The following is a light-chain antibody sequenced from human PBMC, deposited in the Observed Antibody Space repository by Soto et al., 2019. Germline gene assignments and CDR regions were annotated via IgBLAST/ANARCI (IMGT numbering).Light chain of an antibody. CDR3: QQYNNWPPWT. CDR1: QSVSSSY. Sequence: EIVLTQSPGTLSLSPGDRATLSCRASQSVSSSYLAWYQQKPGQAPRLLIYGASTRATGIPARFSGSGSGSEFTLTISSLQSEDFAVYYCQQYNNWPPWTFGQGTKV. V-gene: IGKV3-15*01. CDR2: GAS. J-gene: IGKJ1*01.